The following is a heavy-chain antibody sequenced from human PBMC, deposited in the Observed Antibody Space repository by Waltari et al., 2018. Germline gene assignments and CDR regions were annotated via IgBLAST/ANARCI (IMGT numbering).Heavy chain of an antibody. CDR1: GYSIRRGYY. CDR2: IYHSGST. Sequence: QVQLQESGPGLVTPSETLSLPCTVSGYSIRRGYYWGWIRQPPGKGLEWIGSIYHSGSTYYSPSLKSRVTISVDTSKNQFSLKLSSVTAADTAVYYCARALSGGDRPSWFDPWGQGTLVTVSS. D-gene: IGHD3-10*01. J-gene: IGHJ5*02. CDR3: ARALSGGDRPSWFDP. V-gene: IGHV4-38-2*02.